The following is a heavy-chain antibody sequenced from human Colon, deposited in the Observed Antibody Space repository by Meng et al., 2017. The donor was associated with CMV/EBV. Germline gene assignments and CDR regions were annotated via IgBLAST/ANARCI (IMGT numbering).Heavy chain of an antibody. Sequence: GFTFHKYAMTRVRQAPGKGLEWVSGITGNGASRYYAGSVRGRCTIFRDNSQNTLYLEMSGLRPADTATYYCTKDPRDYDSLTGYPDYWGQGTLVTVSS. V-gene: IGHV3-23*01. CDR2: ITGNGASR. CDR1: GFTFHKYA. CDR3: TKDPRDYDSLTGYPDY. D-gene: IGHD3-9*01. J-gene: IGHJ4*02.